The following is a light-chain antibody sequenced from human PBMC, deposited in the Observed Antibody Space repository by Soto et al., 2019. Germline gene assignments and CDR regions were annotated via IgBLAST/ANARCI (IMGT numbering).Light chain of an antibody. CDR3: QQYGSSWT. CDR1: QSVSSSY. V-gene: IGKV3-20*01. Sequence: EIVLTQSPGTLSLSPGERATLSCRASQSVSSSYLAWYQQKPGQPPRLLIYGAYTRATGIPAGLSGSGSGTDFTLTISRLEPEDFAVYYCQQYGSSWTFGQGTKVDIK. J-gene: IGKJ1*01. CDR2: GAY.